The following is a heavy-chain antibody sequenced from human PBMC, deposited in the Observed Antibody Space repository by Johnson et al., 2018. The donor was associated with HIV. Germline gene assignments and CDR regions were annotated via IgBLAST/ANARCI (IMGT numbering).Heavy chain of an antibody. J-gene: IGHJ3*02. CDR2: INWNGGST. D-gene: IGHD6-13*01. CDR3: ARDIIAAAGISACDI. V-gene: IGHV3-20*04. CDR1: GFTFDDYG. Sequence: MQLVESGGGVVRPGGSLRLSCAASGFTFDDYGMSWVRQAPGKGLEWVSGINWNGGSTGYADSVKGRFTISRDNAKNSLYLQMNSLRAEDTAVYYCARDIIAAAGISACDIWGQGTMVTVSS.